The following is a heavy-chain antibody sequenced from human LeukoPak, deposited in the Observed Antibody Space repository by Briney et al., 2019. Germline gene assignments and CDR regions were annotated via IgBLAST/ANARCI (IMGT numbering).Heavy chain of an antibody. CDR2: IYYSGST. CDR3: ARGPYSYDSSGAFDI. CDR1: GGSISSYY. D-gene: IGHD3-22*01. V-gene: IGHV4-59*01. J-gene: IGHJ3*02. Sequence: PSETLSLTCTVSGGSISSYYWSWIRQPPGKGLEWIGYIYYSGSTDYNPSLKSRVTISVDTSKNQFSLKLSSVTAADTAVYYCARGPYSYDSSGAFDIWGQGTMVTVSS.